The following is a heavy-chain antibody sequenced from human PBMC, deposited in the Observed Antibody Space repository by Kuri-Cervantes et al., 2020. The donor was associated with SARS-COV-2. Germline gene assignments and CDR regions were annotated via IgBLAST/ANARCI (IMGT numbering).Heavy chain of an antibody. Sequence: GGSLRLSCAASGFTFSSYSMNWVRQAPGKGLEWVSSISSSSSYIYYADSVKGRFTISRDNAKNSLYLQINSLRAEDTAVYYCARDEGCSGGSCYFDYWGQGTLVTVSS. CDR3: ARDEGCSGGSCYFDY. CDR1: GFTFSSYS. CDR2: ISSSSSYI. J-gene: IGHJ4*02. V-gene: IGHV3-21*01. D-gene: IGHD2-15*01.